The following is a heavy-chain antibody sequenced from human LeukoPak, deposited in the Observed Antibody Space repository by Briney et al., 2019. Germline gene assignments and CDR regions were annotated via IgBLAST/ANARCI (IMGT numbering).Heavy chain of an antibody. Sequence: GASVKVSCEASGYTFTSYGISWVRQAPGQGLEWMGWISAYNGNTNYAQKLQGRVTMTTDTSTSTAYMELRSLRSDDTAVYYCARPRAEYYDSSGYYQYWGQGTLVTVSS. CDR2: ISAYNGNT. D-gene: IGHD3-22*01. CDR3: ARPRAEYYDSSGYYQY. CDR1: GYTFTSYG. V-gene: IGHV1-18*01. J-gene: IGHJ4*02.